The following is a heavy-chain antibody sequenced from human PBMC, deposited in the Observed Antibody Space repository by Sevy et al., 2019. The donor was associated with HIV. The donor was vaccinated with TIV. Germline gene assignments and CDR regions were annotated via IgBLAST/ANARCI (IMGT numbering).Heavy chain of an antibody. Sequence: SETLSLTCTVSGGSISSSNYYWGWIRQPPGKGLEWIANIYYTGRPYYNPSLKSRVTIFADTSKNQFVLKLSSVTAADTAVYYCARQMHYYDSAGYYHWDYWGQGTLVTVSS. J-gene: IGHJ4*02. CDR3: ARQMHYYDSAGYYHWDY. V-gene: IGHV4-39*01. CDR1: GGSISSSNYY. CDR2: IYYTGRP. D-gene: IGHD3-22*01.